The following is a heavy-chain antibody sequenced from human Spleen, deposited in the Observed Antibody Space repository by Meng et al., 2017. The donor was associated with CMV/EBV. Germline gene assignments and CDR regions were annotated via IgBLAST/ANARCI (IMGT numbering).Heavy chain of an antibody. CDR3: ARDVGPHYGYGMDV. Sequence: ASVKVSCKASGYMFISYGFNWVRQAPGQGLEWLGWISTYNGNTNYAQKVQGRVTMTTDTSTNTAYMEVRSLRSDDTAVYYCARDVGPHYGYGMDVWGQGTTVTVSS. D-gene: IGHD2-15*01. J-gene: IGHJ6*02. CDR2: ISTYNGNT. V-gene: IGHV1-18*01. CDR1: GYMFISYG.